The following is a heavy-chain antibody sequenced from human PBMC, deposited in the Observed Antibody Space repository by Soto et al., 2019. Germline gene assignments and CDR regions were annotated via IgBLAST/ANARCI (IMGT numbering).Heavy chain of an antibody. J-gene: IGHJ5*02. D-gene: IGHD6-6*01. CDR2: ISYDGSNK. CDR1: GFTFSSYG. CDR3: AKDVQPREQLVHWFGP. Sequence: GGSLRLSCAASGFTFSSYGMHWVRQAPGKGLEWVAVISYDGSNKYYADSVKGRFTISRDNSKNTLYLQMNSLRAEDTAVYYCAKDVQPREQLVHWFGPWGQGTLVTVS. V-gene: IGHV3-30*18.